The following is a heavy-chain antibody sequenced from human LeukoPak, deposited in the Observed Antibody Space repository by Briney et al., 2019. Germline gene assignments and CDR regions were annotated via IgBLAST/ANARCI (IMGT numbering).Heavy chain of an antibody. Sequence: GGSLRLSCAASGFTFSSYAMSWVRQAPGKGLEWVSAISGSGGSTYYADSVKGRFTISRDNAKNPLYLQMNSLRAEDTAVYYCAKSLPRYYYYGMDVWGQGTTVTVSS. CDR3: AKSLPRYYYYGMDV. CDR2: ISGSGGST. CDR1: GFTFSSYA. V-gene: IGHV3-23*01. J-gene: IGHJ6*02.